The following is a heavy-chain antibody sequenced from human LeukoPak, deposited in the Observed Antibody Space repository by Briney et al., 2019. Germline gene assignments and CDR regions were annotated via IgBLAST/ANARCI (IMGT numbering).Heavy chain of an antibody. CDR1: GGSIGSGGYY. V-gene: IGHV4-31*03. J-gene: IGHJ4*02. D-gene: IGHD3-16*01. CDR2: IYYSGST. Sequence: SETLSLTCTVSGGSIGSGGYYWSWIRQHPGKGLEWIGYIYYSGSTYYNPSLKSRVTISVDTSKNQFSLKLSSVTAADTAVYYCARVGPSRLGELDYWGQGTLVTVSS. CDR3: ARVGPSRLGELDY.